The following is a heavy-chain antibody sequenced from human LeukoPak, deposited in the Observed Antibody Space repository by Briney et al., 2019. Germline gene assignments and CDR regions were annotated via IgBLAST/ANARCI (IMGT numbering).Heavy chain of an antibody. CDR2: IYYTGRT. CDR3: ASPAMQIVARDDAFHI. CDR1: GGSISSYY. V-gene: IGHV4-59*06. Sequence: SETLSLTCTVSGGSISSYYWSWIRQHPGKGLEWIGYIYYTGRTEYNPSLKSRVTILLDMSKNQFSLRLSSVTAADTAVYYCASPAMQIVARDDAFHIWGPGTMVTVSS. J-gene: IGHJ3*02. D-gene: IGHD2-21*01.